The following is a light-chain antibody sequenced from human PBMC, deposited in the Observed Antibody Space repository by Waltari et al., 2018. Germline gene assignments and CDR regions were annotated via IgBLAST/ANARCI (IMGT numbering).Light chain of an antibody. J-gene: IGLJ2*01. V-gene: IGLV2-14*01. Sequence: QSALTQPASVSGSPGKSITISCTGTSSDVGGYKYVSWYQQHPGKAPQLMIYDVSKRPCGVSNRFSVSKSGYTASVTISGLQAEDEADYYCSSYTSSNTPVVFGGGTKLTVL. CDR2: DVS. CDR3: SSYTSSNTPVV. CDR1: SSDVGGYKY.